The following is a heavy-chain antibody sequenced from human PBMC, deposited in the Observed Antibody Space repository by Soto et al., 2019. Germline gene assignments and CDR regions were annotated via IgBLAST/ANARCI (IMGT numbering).Heavy chain of an antibody. CDR2: IYYNDDR. Sequence: EXGPTLMNPTQTLPLTCTFSLFSFTTAGVAVGWIRQTPGGALEWLTLIYYNDDRRFSPSLKTRLTITGDTSKNQVVLSLTNVDPGDTATYFCANSDAGYEIIYFDFWGQGIPVTVSS. V-gene: IGHV2-5*01. D-gene: IGHD5-12*01. J-gene: IGHJ4*02. CDR3: ANSDAGYEIIYFDF. CDR1: LFSFTTAGVA.